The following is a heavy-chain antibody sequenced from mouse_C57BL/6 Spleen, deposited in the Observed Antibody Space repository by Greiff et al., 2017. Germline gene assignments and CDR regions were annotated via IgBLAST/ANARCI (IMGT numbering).Heavy chain of an antibody. CDR2: ISYSDST. J-gene: IGHJ2*01. CDR1: GYSITGYY. V-gene: IGHV3-8*01. CDR3: ARYLDSSEKNYFDY. D-gene: IGHD1-1*01. Sequence: EVKLMESGPGLAKPSQTLSLTCSVTGYSITGYYWNWIRKFPGNKLEYMGYISYSDSTYYHPSLKSRISITRDTSKNQYYLQLYSVTTEYTATYYCARYLDSSEKNYFDYWGQGTTLTVSS.